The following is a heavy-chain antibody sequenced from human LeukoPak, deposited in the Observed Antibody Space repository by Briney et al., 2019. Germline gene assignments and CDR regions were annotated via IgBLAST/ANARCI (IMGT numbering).Heavy chain of an antibody. V-gene: IGHV3-20*04. J-gene: IGHJ3*02. D-gene: IGHD4-17*01. CDR3: ARDASDDDYGDYVVPPPSPVNDAFDI. CDR2: INWNGSST. CDR1: GFTFDDYG. Sequence: PGGSLRLSCAASGFTFDDYGMSWVRQAPGKGLEWVSGINWNGSSTGYAGSVKGRFTISRDNAKNSLYLQMNSLRAEDTALYYCARDASDDDYGDYVVPPPSPVNDAFDIWGQGTMVTVSS.